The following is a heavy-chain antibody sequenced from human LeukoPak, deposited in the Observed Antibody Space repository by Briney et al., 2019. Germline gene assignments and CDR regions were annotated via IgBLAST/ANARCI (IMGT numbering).Heavy chain of an antibody. CDR2: IYYSGST. D-gene: IGHD2-2*01. V-gene: IGHV4-39*01. J-gene: IGHJ5*02. CDR1: GGSLSSSSYY. CDR3: ARWPVGYCSSTSCYS. Sequence: SETLSLTCTVSGGSLSSSSYYWGWIRQPPGKGLEWIGSIYYSGSTYYNPSLKSRVTISVDTSKNQFSLKLSSVTAADTAVYYCARWPVGYCSSTSCYSWGQGTLVTVSS.